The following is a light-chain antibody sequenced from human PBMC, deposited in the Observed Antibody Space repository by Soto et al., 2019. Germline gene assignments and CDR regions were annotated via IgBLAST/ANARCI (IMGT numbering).Light chain of an antibody. J-gene: IGLJ1*01. CDR1: SSDVGGYKY. CDR2: EVS. CDR3: NSYTGSSTLDV. Sequence: QSALTQPPSASGSPGQSVTISCTGTSSDVGGYKYVSWYQQHPGKAPKLLIYEVSNRPSGVSNRFSGSKSGNTASLTISGLQAADEADYYCNSYTGSSTLDVFGTGTKLTVL. V-gene: IGLV2-14*01.